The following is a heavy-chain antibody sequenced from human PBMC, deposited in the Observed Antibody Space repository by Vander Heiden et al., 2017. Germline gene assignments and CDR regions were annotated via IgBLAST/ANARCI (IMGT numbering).Heavy chain of an antibody. CDR2: ISYDGSNK. CDR1: GFTFSSYA. D-gene: IGHD3-10*01. CDR3: ARDPRPEYYYGYHYYGMDV. J-gene: IGHJ6*02. Sequence: QVQLVESGGGVVPPGRSLRLSCAAPGFTFSSYAMPLVRQAPRPWLKWVAFISYDGSNKYYADSVKGRFTISRDNSKNTLDLQMNSLRAEDTAVYYCARDPRPEYYYGYHYYGMDVWGQGTTVTVSS. V-gene: IGHV3-30*04.